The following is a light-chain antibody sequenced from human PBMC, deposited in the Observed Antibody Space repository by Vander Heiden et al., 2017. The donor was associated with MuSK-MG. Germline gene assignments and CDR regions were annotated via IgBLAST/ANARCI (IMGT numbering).Light chain of an antibody. CDR1: QDIQKY. CDR2: DTS. Sequence: DIQMTQSPSSLSASVGDRVTITRHASQDIQKYLKWYQQKPGKAPNLLIYDTSKVETGVPSRFSGSGSRADFTFTSSSLQPEDVAKYYWQQDYNLRTFGRGTKVDIK. J-gene: IGKJ3*01. CDR3: QQDYNLRT. V-gene: IGKV1-33*01.